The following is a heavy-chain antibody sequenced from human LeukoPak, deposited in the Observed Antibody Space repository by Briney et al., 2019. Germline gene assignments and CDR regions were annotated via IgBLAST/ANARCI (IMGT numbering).Heavy chain of an antibody. Sequence: GGSLRLSCAASGFTFSSYGMHWVRQAPGKGLEGVAVIWYDGSNKYYADSVKGRFTISRDNSKNTLYMQMTSLRAEDTAVYYCASDQAYYYDSSPSGYYYYGMDVWGQGTTVTVSS. V-gene: IGHV3-33*01. D-gene: IGHD3-22*01. CDR2: IWYDGSNK. J-gene: IGHJ6*02. CDR1: GFTFSSYG. CDR3: ASDQAYYYDSSPSGYYYYGMDV.